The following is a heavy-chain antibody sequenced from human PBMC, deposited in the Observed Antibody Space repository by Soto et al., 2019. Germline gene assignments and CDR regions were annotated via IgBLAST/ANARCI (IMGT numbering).Heavy chain of an antibody. CDR3: ARDGVYSNKWFDP. CDR1: GGSISSGDYY. J-gene: IGHJ5*02. V-gene: IGHV4-30-4*01. Sequence: PSETLSLTCTVSGGSISSGDYYWSWIRQPPGKGLEWIGYIYYSGSTYYNPSLKSRVTISVDTSKNQFSLKLSSVTAADTAVYYCARDGVYSNKWFDPWGQGTLVTVS. CDR2: IYYSGST. D-gene: IGHD4-4*01.